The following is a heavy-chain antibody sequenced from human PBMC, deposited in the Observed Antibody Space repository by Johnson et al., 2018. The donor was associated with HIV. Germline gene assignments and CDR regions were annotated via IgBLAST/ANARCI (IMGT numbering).Heavy chain of an antibody. J-gene: IGHJ3*02. Sequence: QVQLVESGGGVVQPGTSLRLSCAASGFSFNTNGMHWVRQAPGKGLEWVSFISHDGSDKYYADSVKGRFTISRDNSKNTLYLQMNSLRPEDTAVFYCARDQAPWGDDAFEIWGQGTMVTVSS. CDR1: GFSFNTNG. D-gene: IGHD3-16*01. V-gene: IGHV3-30*03. CDR2: ISHDGSDK. CDR3: ARDQAPWGDDAFEI.